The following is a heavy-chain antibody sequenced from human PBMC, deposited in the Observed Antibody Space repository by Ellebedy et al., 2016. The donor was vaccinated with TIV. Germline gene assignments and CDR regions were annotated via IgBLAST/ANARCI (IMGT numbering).Heavy chain of an antibody. Sequence: PGGSLRLSCAASGFSFSRSAMSWVRQAPGKGLEWVATISHSGDERYYTDSVKGRFTISRDNSKNTLYVHMSSLRAEDTALYYCVRDWEGTDCSTATCLAYWGQGSLVTVSS. CDR3: VRDWEGTDCSTATCLAY. CDR2: ISHSGDER. J-gene: IGHJ4*02. V-gene: IGHV3-23*01. CDR1: GFSFSRSA. D-gene: IGHD2-15*01.